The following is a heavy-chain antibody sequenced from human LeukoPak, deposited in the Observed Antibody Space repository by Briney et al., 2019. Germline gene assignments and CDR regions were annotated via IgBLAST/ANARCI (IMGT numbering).Heavy chain of an antibody. Sequence: PGGSLRLSCAASGFTFSDNAMSWVRQAPGRGLEWVSTISASSHSIYYADSVKGRFTISRDNSKSTVYLQMNSLRDEDTAVYYCTNPNHWGQGTLVTVSS. CDR1: GFTFSDNA. V-gene: IGHV3-23*01. J-gene: IGHJ5*02. CDR2: ISASSHSI. CDR3: TNPNH.